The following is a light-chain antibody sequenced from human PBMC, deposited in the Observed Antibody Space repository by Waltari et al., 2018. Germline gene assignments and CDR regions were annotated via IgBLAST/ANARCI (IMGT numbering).Light chain of an antibody. J-gene: IGKJ2*01. CDR1: QSIHDW. V-gene: IGKV1-5*03. CDR2: QAS. Sequence: DIQLTHSPSTLSASVGYRVTFTCRASQSIHDWLAWYQQKPGKAPKVLIYQASNLQGGVPSRFSGSYSGTEFTLTISSLQPDDFATYYCQQYDAYPYTFGQGTKLEIK. CDR3: QQYDAYPYT.